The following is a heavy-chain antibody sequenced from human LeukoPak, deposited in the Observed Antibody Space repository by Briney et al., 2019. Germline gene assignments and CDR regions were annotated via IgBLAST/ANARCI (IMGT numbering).Heavy chain of an antibody. V-gene: IGHV3-74*01. CDR3: ATHNSGSPDY. CDR2: INNDGSST. D-gene: IGHD1-26*01. J-gene: IGHJ4*02. CDR1: AFTFNSYW. Sequence: GVTVRLSCAASAFTFNSYWMQWVRQPPGKGLVWVTRINNDGSSTSYTDSVRGRFTISRDNAKNTMYLHINSLRAEDTAVYYCATHNSGSPDYWGQGTLVTVSS.